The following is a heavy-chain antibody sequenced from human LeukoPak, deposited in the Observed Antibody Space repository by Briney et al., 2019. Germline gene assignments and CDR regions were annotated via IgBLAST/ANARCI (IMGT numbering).Heavy chain of an antibody. J-gene: IGHJ4*02. V-gene: IGHV3-21*01. D-gene: IGHD2-21*02. CDR1: GFLFGGHA. CDR3: ARTAIRVDFFDS. CDR2: ISSHAAYI. Sequence: PGGSLRLSCAASGFLFGGHAMVWVRQAPEKGLECVSSISSHAAYINYADSVKGRFTISRDNDKNSLFLDMNSLRVDDMAVYFCARTAIRVDFFDSWGQGTLVTVSS.